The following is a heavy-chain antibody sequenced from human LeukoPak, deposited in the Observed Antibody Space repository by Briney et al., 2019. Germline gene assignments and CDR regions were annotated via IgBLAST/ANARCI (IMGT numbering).Heavy chain of an antibody. CDR3: AKDVLIAAAGGSPDY. J-gene: IGHJ4*02. CDR2: ISYDGSNK. CDR1: GFTFSSYG. D-gene: IGHD6-13*01. V-gene: IGHV3-30*18. Sequence: GRSLRLSCAASGFTFSSYGMHWVRQAPGKGLEWVAVISYDGSNKYYADSVEGRFTISRDNSKNTLYLQMNSLRAEDTAVYYCAKDVLIAAAGGSPDYWGQGTLVTVSS.